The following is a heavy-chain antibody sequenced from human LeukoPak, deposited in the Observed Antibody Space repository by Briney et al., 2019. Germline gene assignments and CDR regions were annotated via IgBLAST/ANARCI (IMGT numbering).Heavy chain of an antibody. CDR3: ARAYARFDPFDY. CDR1: GFTFSSYA. D-gene: IGHD3-16*01. J-gene: IGHJ4*02. V-gene: IGHV3-30-3*01. CDR2: ISYDGSNK. Sequence: PGGSLRLSCAAPGFTFSSYAMHWVRQAPGKGLEWVAVISYDGSNKYYADSVKGRFTISRDNSKNTLYLQMNSLRAEDTAVYYCARAYARFDPFDYWGQGTLVTVSS.